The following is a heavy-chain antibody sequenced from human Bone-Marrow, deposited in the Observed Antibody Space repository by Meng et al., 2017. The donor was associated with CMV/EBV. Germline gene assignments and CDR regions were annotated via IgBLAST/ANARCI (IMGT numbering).Heavy chain of an antibody. CDR1: GFTFSSYA. J-gene: IGHJ4*02. CDR2: ISYDGSNK. Sequence: GESLKISCAASGFTFSSYAMHWVRQAPGKGLEWLAVISYDGSNKYYADFVKGRFTISRDNSKNTLYLQMNSLRAEDTAVYYCARGGEYADYWGQGILVPVYS. CDR3: ARGGEYADY. V-gene: IGHV3-30*04. D-gene: IGHD3-10*01.